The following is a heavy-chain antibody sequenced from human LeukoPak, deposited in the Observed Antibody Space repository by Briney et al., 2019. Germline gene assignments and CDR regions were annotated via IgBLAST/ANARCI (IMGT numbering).Heavy chain of an antibody. D-gene: IGHD5-12*01. CDR1: GFIFGDYW. CDR2: IKQDGSDI. Sequence: GGSLRLSCAASGFIFGDYWMSWVRQAPEKGLEWVGMIKQDGSDIHYVDSVKGRFTISRDKSKNTLYLQMNSLRAEDTAVYYCAKGAYDYVEIAYFGYWGQGSLVTVSS. CDR3: AKGAYDYVEIAYFGY. J-gene: IGHJ4*02. V-gene: IGHV3-7*03.